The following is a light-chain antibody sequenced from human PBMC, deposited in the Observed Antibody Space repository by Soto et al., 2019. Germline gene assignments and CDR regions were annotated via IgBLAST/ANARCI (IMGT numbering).Light chain of an antibody. J-gene: IGKJ3*01. CDR1: QSVTNSY. CDR3: QQYGRSPGLLT. CDR2: DAS. V-gene: IGKV3-20*01. Sequence: EIVLTQSPGTLSLSPGERVTLSCRASQSVTNSYLAWYQQKPGQAPRLLIYDASTRATGIPDRFSGSGSGTDFTLTISRLEPEDFAVYYCQQYGRSPGLLTFGPGTKADIK.